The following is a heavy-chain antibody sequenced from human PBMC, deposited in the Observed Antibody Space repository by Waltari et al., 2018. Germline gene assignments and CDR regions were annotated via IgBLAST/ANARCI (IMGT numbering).Heavy chain of an antibody. D-gene: IGHD1-1*01. Sequence: QVQLVESGGGVVQPGRSLRLSCAASGFTFRSYGMHWVRQAPGKGLGWVAVIWDDGSNQYYVDSVKGRFAISRDNSKNTLSLQMNNLRAEDTAVYYCARAGNGLDYWGQGTLVTVSS. CDR3: ARAGNGLDY. CDR1: GFTFRSYG. V-gene: IGHV3-33*01. CDR2: IWDDGSNQ. J-gene: IGHJ4*02.